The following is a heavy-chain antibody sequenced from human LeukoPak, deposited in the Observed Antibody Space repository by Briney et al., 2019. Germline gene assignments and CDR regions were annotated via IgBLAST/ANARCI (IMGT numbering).Heavy chain of an antibody. Sequence: PSETLSLTCTVSGGSISFYYWSWIRQPPGKGLEWIGEINHSGSTNYNPSLKSRVTISVDTSKNQFSLKLSSVTAADTAVYYCARRTPFYGMDGWGQGTTVTVS. CDR2: INHSGST. V-gene: IGHV4-34*01. CDR1: GGSISFYY. CDR3: ARRTPFYGMDG. J-gene: IGHJ6*02.